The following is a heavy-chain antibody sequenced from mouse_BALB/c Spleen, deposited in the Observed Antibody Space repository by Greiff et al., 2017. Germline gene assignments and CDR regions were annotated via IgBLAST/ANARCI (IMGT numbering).Heavy chain of an antibody. CDR1: GYTFTSYW. D-gene: IGHD1-1*01. J-gene: IGHJ1*01. CDR2: INPSTGYT. V-gene: IGHV1-7*01. Sequence: QVQLQQSGAELAKPGASVKMSCKASGYTFTSYWMHWVKQRPGQGLEWIGYINPSTGYTEYNQKFKDKATLTADKSSSTAYMQLSSLTSEDSAVYYCARHYAWYFDVWGAGTTVTVSS. CDR3: ARHYAWYFDV.